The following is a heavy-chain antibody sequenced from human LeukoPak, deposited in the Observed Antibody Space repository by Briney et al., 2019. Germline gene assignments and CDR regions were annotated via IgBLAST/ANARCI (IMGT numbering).Heavy chain of an antibody. CDR1: GFTFSNYW. V-gene: IGHV3-74*01. J-gene: IGHJ3*01. CDR3: ARVPYVFDL. Sequence: GGSLRLSCAASGFTFSNYWMHWVRQAPGKGLVWVSRINRDGSSTDYLDSVKGRFTISRDNARNTLYLQMNSLRAEDTAVYYCARVPYVFDLWVQGTMVTVSS. CDR2: INRDGSST.